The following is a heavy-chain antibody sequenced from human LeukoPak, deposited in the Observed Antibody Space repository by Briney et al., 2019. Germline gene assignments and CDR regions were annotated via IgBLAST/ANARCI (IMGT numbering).Heavy chain of an antibody. Sequence: SETLSLTCSLSGYTLSTYYWNWIRQTPGRGLEWIGHISLGNTEYNPSLKSRVTISVDTSKNEFYLRLTSVTAADTALYFCARDKRHSYGKYFDPWSQGTLVSVSS. J-gene: IGHJ4*02. CDR2: ISLGNT. CDR3: ARDKRHSYGKYFDP. D-gene: IGHD5-18*01. CDR1: GYTLSTYY. V-gene: IGHV4-59*12.